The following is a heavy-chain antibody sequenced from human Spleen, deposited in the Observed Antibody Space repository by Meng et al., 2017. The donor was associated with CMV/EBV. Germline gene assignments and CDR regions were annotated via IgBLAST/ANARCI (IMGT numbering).Heavy chain of an antibody. CDR2: ISGSGSFI. D-gene: IGHD1-26*01. J-gene: IGHJ4*02. CDR3: ARDGEQGDQRGVDY. Sequence: GESLKISCAASGFMFTTYGMHWVRQAPGKGLEWVSSISGSGSFIYYADSVKGRFTIYRDNARKSLYLQMNSLRAEDTAVYYCARDGEQGDQRGVDYWGQGTLVTVSS. V-gene: IGHV3-21*01. CDR1: GFMFTTYG.